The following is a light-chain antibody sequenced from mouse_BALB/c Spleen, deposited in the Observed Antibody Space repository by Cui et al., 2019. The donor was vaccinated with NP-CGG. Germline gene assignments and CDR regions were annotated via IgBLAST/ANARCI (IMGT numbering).Light chain of an antibody. CDR2: GTK. V-gene: IGLV1*01. J-gene: IGLJ1*01. Sequence: AVVTQQAALTTSPGETVTLTCRSSTGAVTSKNYANWVQEKPDHLFTGLIGGTKNRAPGVPARFSGSLIGDKAALTITGAQTEDEAIYFCALWSSNHWVFGGGTKLTVL. CDR3: ALWSSNHWV. CDR1: TGAVTSKNY.